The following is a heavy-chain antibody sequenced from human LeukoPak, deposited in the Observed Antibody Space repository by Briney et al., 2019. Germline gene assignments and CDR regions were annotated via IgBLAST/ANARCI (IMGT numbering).Heavy chain of an antibody. CDR2: IKQDGSEI. V-gene: IGHV3-7*02. CDR1: GFTFSNYW. CDR3: ARGDDSQQRNDALDI. D-gene: IGHD3-16*01. J-gene: IGHJ3*02. Sequence: GSLRLSCAASGFTFSNYWMTWVRQAPGKGLEWVANIKQDGSEIYYVDSVKGRFTISRDNARNSLYLQMNSLRAEDTAVYYCARGDDSQQRNDALDIWGQGTMVTVSS.